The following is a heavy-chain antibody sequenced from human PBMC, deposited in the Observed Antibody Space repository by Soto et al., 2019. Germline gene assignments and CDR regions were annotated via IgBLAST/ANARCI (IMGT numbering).Heavy chain of an antibody. CDR3: ARYRTGTMDTY. V-gene: IGHV4-39*01. Sequence: SETLSLTCTVSGGSITSSGYYWGWIRQPPGKGLEWIGSSYYSGNAFYNPSLKSRVTISVDTSKNQFSLKLSSVTAADTAVYYCARYRTGTMDTYWGQGTLVTVSS. CDR2: SYYSGNA. D-gene: IGHD1-7*01. J-gene: IGHJ4*02. CDR1: GGSITSSGYY.